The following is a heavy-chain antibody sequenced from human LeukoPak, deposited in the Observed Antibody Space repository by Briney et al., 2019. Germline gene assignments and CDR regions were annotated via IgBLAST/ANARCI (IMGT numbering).Heavy chain of an antibody. CDR1: GLPIADFA. Sequence: GSLRLSCVASGLPIADFAMHWVRQAPGKGLEWVSLISGDGVSTFYADSVKGRFSTSRDNSKNSLYLEMTSLRTEDAAMYYCAKESGEFDYWGQGTLVAVSS. J-gene: IGHJ4*02. V-gene: IGHV3-43*02. CDR2: ISGDGVST. CDR3: AKESGEFDY.